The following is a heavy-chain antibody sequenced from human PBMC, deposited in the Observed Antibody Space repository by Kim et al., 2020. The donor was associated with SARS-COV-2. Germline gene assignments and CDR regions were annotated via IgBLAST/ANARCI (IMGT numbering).Heavy chain of an antibody. Sequence: ADAGKGRFTISGDNSKNTRYLQMNGLRAEDTAVYYCARGNTGSYRYGMDVWGQGTTVTVSS. D-gene: IGHD1-26*01. CDR3: ARGNTGSYRYGMDV. J-gene: IGHJ6*02. V-gene: IGHV3-30*01.